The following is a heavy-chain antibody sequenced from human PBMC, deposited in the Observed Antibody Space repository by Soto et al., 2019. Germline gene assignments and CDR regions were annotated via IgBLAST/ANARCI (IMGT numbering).Heavy chain of an antibody. CDR1: GGSFSGYY. V-gene: IGHV4-34*01. CDR3: ARVVGSRFDP. J-gene: IGHJ5*02. Sequence: SETLSLTCAVYGGSFSGYYWSWIRQPPGKGLEWIGEINHSGSTNYNPSLKSRVTISVDTSKNQFSLKLSSVTAADTAVYYCARVVGSRFDPWGQGTLVNVSS. D-gene: IGHD2-15*01. CDR2: INHSGST.